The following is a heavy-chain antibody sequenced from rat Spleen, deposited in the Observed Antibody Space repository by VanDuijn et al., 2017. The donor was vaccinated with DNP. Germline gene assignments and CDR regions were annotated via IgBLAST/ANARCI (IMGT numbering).Heavy chain of an antibody. CDR2: IDTSGGIT. D-gene: IGHD4-3*01. CDR1: GFTFSSFP. J-gene: IGHJ2*01. CDR3: VRWNSGHFDY. V-gene: IGHV5-46*01. Sequence: EVRLVESGGGLVQPGRSMELSCAASGFTFSSFPMAWVRQAPTRGLEWVATIDTSGGITYYRDSVKGRFTISRDNAKSTLYLQMNSLRSEDMATYYCVRWNSGHFDYWGQGVMVTVSS.